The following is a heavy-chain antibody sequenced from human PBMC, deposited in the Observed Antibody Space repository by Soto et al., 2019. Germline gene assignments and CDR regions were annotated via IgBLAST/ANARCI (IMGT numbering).Heavy chain of an antibody. V-gene: IGHV1-8*01. Sequence: GASVKVSCKASGYTFTSYDIYWVRQVTGQGLEWMGWMNPNTGDSSYAQKFQGRVTMTSDTSITTAHMELSSLRSEDTAVYYCARRAETNGWNGFGADKYYFDFWGQGTLVTVPQ. CDR1: GYTFTSYD. J-gene: IGHJ4*02. CDR3: ARRAETNGWNGFGADKYYFDF. D-gene: IGHD1-1*01. CDR2: MNPNTGDS.